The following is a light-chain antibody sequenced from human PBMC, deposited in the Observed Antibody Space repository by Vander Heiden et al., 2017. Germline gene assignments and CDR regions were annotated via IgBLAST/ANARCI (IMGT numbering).Light chain of an antibody. CDR3: QAWDNNIMM. Sequence: SYELTQPPSVSVSPGQTASITCSGDRLGDKYACWYQQKPGQSSVLVIYQDNKRPSGIPERFSGSTSANTATLTISGTQPMDEADYYCQAWDNNIMMFGGGTKLTVL. CDR2: QDN. V-gene: IGLV3-1*01. CDR1: RLGDKY. J-gene: IGLJ3*02.